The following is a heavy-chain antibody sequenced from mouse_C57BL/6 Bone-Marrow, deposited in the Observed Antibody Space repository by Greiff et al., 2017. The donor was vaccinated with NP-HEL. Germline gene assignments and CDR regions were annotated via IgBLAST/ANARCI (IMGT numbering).Heavy chain of an antibody. Sequence: VKLMESGPGLVAPSQSLSITCTVSGFSLTSYGVHWVRQPPGKGLEWLVVIWSDGSTTYNSALKSRLSISKDNSKSQVFLKMNSLQTDDTAMYYCARHNYYGKTLYAMDYWGQGTSVTVSS. CDR1: GFSLTSYG. CDR3: ARHNYYGKTLYAMDY. V-gene: IGHV2-6-1*01. J-gene: IGHJ4*01. D-gene: IGHD1-1*01. CDR2: IWSDGST.